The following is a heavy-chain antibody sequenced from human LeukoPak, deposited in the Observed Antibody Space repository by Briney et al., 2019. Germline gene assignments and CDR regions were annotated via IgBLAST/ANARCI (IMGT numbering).Heavy chain of an antibody. CDR1: GFTFSSYE. V-gene: IGHV3-66*01. CDR2: IYSGGST. J-gene: IGHJ4*02. Sequence: GGSLRLSCAASGFTFSSYEMNWVRQAPGKGLEWVSLIYSGGSTYYADSVKGRFTISRDNSKNTLYLQMNSLRAEDTAVYYCARGHSGYHNTGGQGTLVTVSS. CDR3: ARGHSGYHNT. D-gene: IGHD5-12*01.